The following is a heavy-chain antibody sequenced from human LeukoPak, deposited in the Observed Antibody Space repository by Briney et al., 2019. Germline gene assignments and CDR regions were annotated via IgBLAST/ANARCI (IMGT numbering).Heavy chain of an antibody. CDR2: ISGSGGST. Sequence: GGSLRLSCATSGFTFSSYAMSWVRQAPGKGLEWVSAISGSGGSTYYADSVKGRFTISRDNSKNTLYLQMNSLRAEDTAVYYCAKRDGDYNLGYWGQGTLVTVSS. CDR1: GFTFSSYA. D-gene: IGHD4-17*01. CDR3: AKRDGDYNLGY. J-gene: IGHJ4*02. V-gene: IGHV3-23*01.